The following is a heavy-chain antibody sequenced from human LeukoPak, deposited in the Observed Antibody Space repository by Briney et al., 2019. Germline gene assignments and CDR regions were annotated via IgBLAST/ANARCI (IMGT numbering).Heavy chain of an antibody. J-gene: IGHJ5*02. V-gene: IGHV4-30-2*01. CDR1: GGSISSGGYS. CDR3: ARGFPSSGYNWFDP. CDR2: IYHSGST. Sequence: PSETLSLTCAVSGGSISSGGYSWSWIRQPPGKGLEWIGYIYHSGSTYYNPSLKSRVTISVDRSKNQFSLKLSSVTAADTAVYYCARGFPSSGYNWFDPWGQGTLVTVSS. D-gene: IGHD3-22*01.